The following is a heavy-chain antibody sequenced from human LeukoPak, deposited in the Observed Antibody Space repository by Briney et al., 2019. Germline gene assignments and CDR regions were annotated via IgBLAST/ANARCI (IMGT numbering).Heavy chain of an antibody. CDR1: GGSISTYC. J-gene: IGHJ6*03. CDR3: ARTYDSPGYYSPDYYYMDV. CDR2: ICTSGST. D-gene: IGHD3-22*01. V-gene: IGHV4-4*07. Sequence: SETLSLTCTVSGGSISTYCWSWIRQPAGKGLEWIGHICTSGSTNYNPSLKSRVTMSVDTSNNEFSLKLNSVTAADTAVYYCARTYDSPGYYSPDYYYMDVWGKGTTVTISS.